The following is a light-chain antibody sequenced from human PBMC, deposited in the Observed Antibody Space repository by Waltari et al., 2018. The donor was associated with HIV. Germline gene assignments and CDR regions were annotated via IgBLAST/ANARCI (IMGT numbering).Light chain of an antibody. Sequence: QSALTQPASVSGSPGQSITISCTGTSSDVGSYNLVPWYQQHPGKAPKLMIYEVSKRPSGVSDRFSGSKSGNTASLTLSGLQAEDEADYYCCSYAGSSTFVVFGGGTKLTVL. CDR3: CSYAGSSTFVV. CDR2: EVS. V-gene: IGLV2-23*02. J-gene: IGLJ2*01. CDR1: SSDVGSYNL.